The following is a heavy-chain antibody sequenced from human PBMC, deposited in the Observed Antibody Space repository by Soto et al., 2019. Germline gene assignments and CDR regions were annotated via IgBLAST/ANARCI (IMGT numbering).Heavy chain of an antibody. Sequence: SETLSLTCAVYGGSFSGYYWTWIRQPPGTGLEWIGEINHSGSTNYNPSLKSRVTISVDTSKNQFSLKLSSVTAADTAVYYCARMRVAAAGYNWFDPWGQGTLVTVSS. V-gene: IGHV4-34*01. CDR3: ARMRVAAAGYNWFDP. CDR2: INHSGST. D-gene: IGHD6-13*01. CDR1: GGSFSGYY. J-gene: IGHJ5*02.